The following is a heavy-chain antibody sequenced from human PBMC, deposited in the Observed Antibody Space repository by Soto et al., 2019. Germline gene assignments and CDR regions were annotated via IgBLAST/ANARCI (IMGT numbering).Heavy chain of an antibody. CDR3: ARDRVVGATDFDY. V-gene: IGHV1-18*04. CDR2: INPKSGAT. D-gene: IGHD1-26*01. CDR1: GYRFTGYG. Sequence: GASVKVSCKASGYRFTGYGLHWVRQAPGQGLQWMGWINPKSGATDYAQKLQGRVTMTTDTSTSTAYMELRSLRSDDTAVYYCARDRVVGATDFDYWGQGTLVTVSS. J-gene: IGHJ4*02.